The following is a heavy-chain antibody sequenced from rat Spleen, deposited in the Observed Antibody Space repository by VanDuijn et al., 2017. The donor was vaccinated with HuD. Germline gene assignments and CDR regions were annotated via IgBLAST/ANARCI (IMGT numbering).Heavy chain of an antibody. CDR3: TTPFVTVAATSHYLDY. CDR2: IWGNGGT. CDR1: GFSLNNYG. J-gene: IGHJ2*01. Sequence: QVQLKESGPGLVQPSQTLSLTCTVSGFSLNNYGVIWVRQPPGEGLEWMGIIWGNGGTDYNSAIKSRLSISRDTSKSQVFLKMNSLQTEDTAMYFCTTPFVTVAATSHYLDYWGQGVMVTVSS. D-gene: IGHD1-2*01. V-gene: IGHV2-13*01.